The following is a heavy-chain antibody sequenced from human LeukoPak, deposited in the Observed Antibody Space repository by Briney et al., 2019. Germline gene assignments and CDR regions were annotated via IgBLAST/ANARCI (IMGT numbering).Heavy chain of an antibody. J-gene: IGHJ2*01. CDR2: IYNSGNP. Sequence: SETLSLTCTFSGGSISNYYWTWIRQPAGKGLEWIGRIYNSGNPNYNPSLKSRVSMSVDTSKNQFSLKLSSVTAADTAVYYCARDLDFGDHWYFDLWGRGTLATVSS. CDR3: ARDLDFGDHWYFDL. CDR1: GGSISNYY. D-gene: IGHD4-17*01. V-gene: IGHV4-4*07.